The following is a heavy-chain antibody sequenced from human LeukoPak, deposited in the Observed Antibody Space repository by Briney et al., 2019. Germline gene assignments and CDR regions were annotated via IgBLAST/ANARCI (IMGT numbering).Heavy chain of an antibody. D-gene: IGHD2-2*01. V-gene: IGHV4-59*01. J-gene: IGHJ5*02. CDR3: ARVIPGEYQLPMWWFDP. Sequence: PSETLSLTCTVSGGSISSYYWSWIRQPPGKGLEWIGYIYYSGSTNYNPSLKSRVTISVDTSKNQFSLKLSSVTAADTAVYYCARVIPGEYQLPMWWFDPWGQGTLVTVSS. CDR2: IYYSGST. CDR1: GGSISSYY.